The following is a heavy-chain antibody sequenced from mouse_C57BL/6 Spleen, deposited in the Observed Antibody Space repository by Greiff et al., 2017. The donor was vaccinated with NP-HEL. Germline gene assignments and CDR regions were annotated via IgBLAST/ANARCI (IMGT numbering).Heavy chain of an antibody. V-gene: IGHV1-7*01. D-gene: IGHD1-1*01. Sequence: VQLQQSGADLVKPGASVKLSCKASGYTFTSYWMHWVKQRPGQGLEWIGYINPSGGYTKYNQKFKDKATLTVDKSSSTAYMQLSSLTYEDSAVYYCARDYGREAPAYWGQGTLVTVSS. J-gene: IGHJ3*01. CDR3: ARDYGREAPAY. CDR1: GYTFTSYW. CDR2: INPSGGYT.